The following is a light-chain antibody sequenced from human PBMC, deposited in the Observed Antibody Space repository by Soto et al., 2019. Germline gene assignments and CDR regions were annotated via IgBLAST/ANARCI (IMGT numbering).Light chain of an antibody. J-gene: IGKJ2*01. Sequence: EIEMTQSPATLSVSPGERATLSCRASQSVSSNLAWYQQKPGQAPRLLIYGASTRATGIPARFSGSGSGTEFTLTISSLQSEDFAVYYCQQYTNWLRTFGQGTKLEIK. CDR3: QQYTNWLRT. CDR2: GAS. V-gene: IGKV3-15*01. CDR1: QSVSSN.